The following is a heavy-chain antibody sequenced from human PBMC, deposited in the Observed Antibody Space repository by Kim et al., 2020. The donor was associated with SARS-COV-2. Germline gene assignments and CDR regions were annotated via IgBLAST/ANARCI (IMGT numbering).Heavy chain of an antibody. J-gene: IGHJ3*02. Sequence: GGSLRRSCAASGFTFSSYWMSWVRQAPGKGLEWVANIKQDGSEKYYVDSVKGRFTISRDNAKNSLYLQMNSLRAEDTAVYYCARDNYDILTGYIGAFDIWGQGTMVTVSS. CDR1: GFTFSSYW. CDR2: IKQDGSEK. CDR3: ARDNYDILTGYIGAFDI. V-gene: IGHV3-7*01. D-gene: IGHD3-9*01.